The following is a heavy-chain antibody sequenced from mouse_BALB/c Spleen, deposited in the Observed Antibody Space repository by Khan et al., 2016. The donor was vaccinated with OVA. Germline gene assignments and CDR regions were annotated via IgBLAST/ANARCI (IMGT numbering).Heavy chain of an antibody. CDR3: ARNYDYDEGLAY. Sequence: QVQLKQSGPGLVRPSQSLSITCTASGFSLTTYGVHWVRQSPGQGLEWMGVICTGGSTDYSAAFLSRLGTITDNSTSRVFFILNSLQPNDTARYYCARNYDYDEGLAYWGQGTLVTVSA. J-gene: IGHJ3*01. CDR2: ICTGGST. CDR1: GFSLTTYG. D-gene: IGHD2-4*01. V-gene: IGHV2-2*02.